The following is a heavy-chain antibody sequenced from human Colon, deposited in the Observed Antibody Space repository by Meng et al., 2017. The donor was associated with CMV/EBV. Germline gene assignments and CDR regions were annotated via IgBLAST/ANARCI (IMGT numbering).Heavy chain of an antibody. CDR3: AKDRMIVDPQGFDY. CDR2: ISVYHGDT. V-gene: IGHV1-18*01. D-gene: IGHD3-22*01. J-gene: IGHJ4*02. Sequence: ASVKVSCKASGYRFTSYGIDWVRQAPGQGLEWMGWISVYHGDTAYAHKFQDRVTMTTDTSTGTAYMELRRLTSDDTADYYCAKDRMIVDPQGFDYWGQGTLVTVSS. CDR1: GYRFTSYG.